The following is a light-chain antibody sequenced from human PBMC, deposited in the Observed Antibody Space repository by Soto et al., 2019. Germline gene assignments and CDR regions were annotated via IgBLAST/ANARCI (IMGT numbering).Light chain of an antibody. CDR2: AAS. Sequence: EIVLTQSPVIVSLSPGERATLSCRASQTVDNFLAWYQLKPGKAPRLVIYAASSRATGVPDRFSGSGSGTDFTLTISRLEPEDFAVYYCQQYAKAPLTFGQGTKVDI. CDR3: QQYAKAPLT. V-gene: IGKV3-20*01. J-gene: IGKJ1*01. CDR1: QTVDNF.